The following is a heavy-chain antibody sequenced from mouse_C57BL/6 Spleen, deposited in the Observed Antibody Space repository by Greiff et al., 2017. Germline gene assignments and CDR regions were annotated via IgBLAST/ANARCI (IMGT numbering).Heavy chain of an antibody. V-gene: IGHV1-15*01. J-gene: IGHJ4*01. Sequence: VQLVESGAELVRPGASVTLSCKASGYTFTDYEMHWVKQTPVHGLEWIGAIDPETGGTAYNQKFKGKDILTADKSSSTAYMELRSLTSEDSAVYYCTRATVVDYYAMDYWGQGTSVTVSS. CDR1: GYTFTDYE. D-gene: IGHD1-1*01. CDR2: IDPETGGT. CDR3: TRATVVDYYAMDY.